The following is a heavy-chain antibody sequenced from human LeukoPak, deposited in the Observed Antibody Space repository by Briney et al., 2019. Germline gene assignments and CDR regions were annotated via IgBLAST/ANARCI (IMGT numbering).Heavy chain of an antibody. CDR2: IYTSGST. CDR1: GGSISSYY. J-gene: IGHJ4*02. D-gene: IGHD3-22*01. CDR3: ARGDSGYYDSSGLDY. V-gene: IGHV4-4*07. Sequence: SETLSLTCTVSGGSISSYYWSWNRQPAGKGLEWIGRIYTSGSTNYNPSLRSRVTMSVDTSKNQFSLKLSSVTAADTAVYYCARGDSGYYDSSGLDYWGQGTLVTVSS.